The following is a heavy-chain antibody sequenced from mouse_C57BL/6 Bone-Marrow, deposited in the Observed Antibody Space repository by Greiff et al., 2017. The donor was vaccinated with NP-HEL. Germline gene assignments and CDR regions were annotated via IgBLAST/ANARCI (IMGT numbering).Heavy chain of an antibody. V-gene: IGHV1-55*01. J-gene: IGHJ2*01. Sequence: QVQLQQPGAELVKPGASVKMSCKASGYTFTSYWITWVKQRPGQGLEWIGDIYPGSGSTNYNEKFKSKATLTVDTSSSTAYMQLSSLTSEDSAVYSCARGGGSITTVEDFDYWGQGTTLTVSS. D-gene: IGHD1-1*01. CDR2: IYPGSGST. CDR1: GYTFTSYW. CDR3: ARGGGSITTVEDFDY.